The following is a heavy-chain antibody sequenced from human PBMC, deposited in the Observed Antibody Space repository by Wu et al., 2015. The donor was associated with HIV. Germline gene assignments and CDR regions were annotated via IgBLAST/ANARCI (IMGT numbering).Heavy chain of an antibody. D-gene: IGHD3-10*01. V-gene: IGHV4-34*01. J-gene: IGHJ3*02. CDR3: ARGRGLLWFGPGAFDI. CDR2: INHSGST. CDR1: GGSFSGYY. Sequence: QVQLQQWGAGLLKPSETLSLTCAVYGGSFSGYYWSWIRQPPGKGLEWIGEINHSGSTNYNPSLKSRVTISVDTSKNQFSLKLSSVTAADTAVYYCARGRGLLWFGPGAFDIWGQGTMVTVSS.